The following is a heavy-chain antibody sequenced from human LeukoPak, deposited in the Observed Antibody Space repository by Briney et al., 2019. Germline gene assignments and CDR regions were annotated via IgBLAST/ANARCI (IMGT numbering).Heavy chain of an antibody. D-gene: IGHD3-22*01. J-gene: IGHJ4*02. V-gene: IGHV3-30*18. CDR1: GFTFSSYG. CDR2: ISYDGSNK. Sequence: GGSLRLSCAGSGFTFSSYGMHWVRQAPGKGLEWVAVISYDGSNKYYADSVKGRFTISRDNSKNTLYLQMNSLRAEDTAVYYCAKEGYDSSWGQGTLVTVSS. CDR3: AKEGYDSS.